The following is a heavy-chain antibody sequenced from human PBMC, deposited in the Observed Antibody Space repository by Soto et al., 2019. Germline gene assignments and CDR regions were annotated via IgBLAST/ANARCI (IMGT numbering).Heavy chain of an antibody. V-gene: IGHV3-23*01. Sequence: GGSLRLSCAASGFTFSSYAMSWVRQAPGKGLEWVSAISGSGGSTYYADSVKGRFTISRDNSKNTLYLQMNSLRAEDTAVYYCAKTHAKWSNYYYGMDVWGQGTTVTVSS. D-gene: IGHD2-15*01. J-gene: IGHJ6*02. CDR2: ISGSGGST. CDR1: GFTFSSYA. CDR3: AKTHAKWSNYYYGMDV.